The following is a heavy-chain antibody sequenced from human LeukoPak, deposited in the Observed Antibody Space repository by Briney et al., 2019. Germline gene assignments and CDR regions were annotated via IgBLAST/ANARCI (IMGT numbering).Heavy chain of an antibody. V-gene: IGHV6-1*01. J-gene: IGHJ5*02. CDR2: TYYRSKWYN. Sequence: SQTLSLTCAISGDSVSSNSAAWNWIRQSPSRGLEWLGRTYYRSKWYNDYAVSVKSRITINPDTSKNQFSLQLNSVTPEDTAVYYCAGISSSCVKGCLNWFDPWGQGTLVTVSS. CDR1: GDSVSSNSAA. D-gene: IGHD6-13*01. CDR3: AGISSSCVKGCLNWFDP.